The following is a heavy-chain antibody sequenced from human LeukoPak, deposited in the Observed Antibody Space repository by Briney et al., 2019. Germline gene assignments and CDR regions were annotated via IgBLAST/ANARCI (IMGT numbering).Heavy chain of an antibody. V-gene: IGHV5-51*01. CDR2: IYPGDSDT. CDR1: GYSFTSYW. J-gene: IGHJ4*02. CDR3: AIRWELRKKWFGELFPFDY. Sequence: GESLKISCKGSGYSFTSYWIGWVRQMPGKGLEWMGIIYPGDSDTRYSPSFQGQVTISADKSISTAYLQWSSLKVSDTAMYYCAIRWELRKKWFGELFPFDYWGQGTLVTVSS. D-gene: IGHD3-10*01.